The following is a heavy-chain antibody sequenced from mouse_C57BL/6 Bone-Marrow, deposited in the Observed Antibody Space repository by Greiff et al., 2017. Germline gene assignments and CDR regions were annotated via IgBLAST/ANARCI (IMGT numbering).Heavy chain of an antibody. CDR2: IYPRSGNT. J-gene: IGHJ4*01. CDR1: GYTFTSYG. D-gene: IGHD1-1*01. CDR3: ARPYYGSSYAMDY. V-gene: IGHV1-81*01. Sequence: VMLVESGAELARPGASVKLSCKASGYTFTSYGISWVKQRTGQGLEWIGEIYPRSGNTYYNEKFKGKATLTADKSSSTAYMELRSLTSEDSAVYFCARPYYGSSYAMDYWGQGTSVTVSS.